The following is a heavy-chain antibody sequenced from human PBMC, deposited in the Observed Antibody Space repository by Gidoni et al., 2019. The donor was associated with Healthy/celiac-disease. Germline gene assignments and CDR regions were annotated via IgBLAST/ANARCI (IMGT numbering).Heavy chain of an antibody. V-gene: IGHV4-61*02. CDR3: ARGQNYYDSSDYYYFDY. D-gene: IGHD3-22*01. J-gene: IGHJ4*02. CDR1: GGSISRGSYY. Sequence: QVQLQESGPGLVKPSQTLSLTCTGSGGSISRGSYYWNWIRQPAGKGLEWIGRILTSGGTNYNPSLNSRVTISVDTSKNQFSLKLSSVTAADTAVYYCARGQNYYDSSDYYYFDYWGQGTLVTVSS. CDR2: ILTSGGT.